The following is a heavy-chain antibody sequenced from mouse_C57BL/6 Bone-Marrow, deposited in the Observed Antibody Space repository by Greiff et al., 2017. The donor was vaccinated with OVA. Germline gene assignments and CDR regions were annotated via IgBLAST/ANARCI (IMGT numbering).Heavy chain of an antibody. CDR2: IDPENGDT. Sequence: EVKLMESGAELVRPGASVKLSCTASGFTFTDDYMHWVKQRPEQGLEWIGWIDPENGDTEYASKFQGKATITADTSSNTAYLQLSSLTSEDTAVYYCTSYGNFDYWGQGTTLTVSS. J-gene: IGHJ2*01. D-gene: IGHD2-1*01. V-gene: IGHV14-4*01. CDR1: GFTFTDDY. CDR3: TSYGNFDY.